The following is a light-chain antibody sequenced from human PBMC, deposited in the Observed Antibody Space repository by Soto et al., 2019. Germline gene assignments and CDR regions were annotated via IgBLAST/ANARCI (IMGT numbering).Light chain of an antibody. Sequence: RASQTISRWLCWYQQKPGKAPRLLIYTASTLESGVPSRFSGRGTRTDFTQTSGIRKPDDPATYYSRLPYHTPLACGGGTKVDIK. CDR3: RLPYHTPLA. CDR1: QTISRW. CDR2: TAS. V-gene: IGKV1-5*01. J-gene: IGKJ4*02.